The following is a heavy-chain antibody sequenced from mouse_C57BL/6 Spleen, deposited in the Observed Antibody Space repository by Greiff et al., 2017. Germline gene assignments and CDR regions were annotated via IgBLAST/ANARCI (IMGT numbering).Heavy chain of an antibody. CDR3: ARRAYYGNYDWYFDV. CDR2: INPNYGTT. D-gene: IGHD2-10*01. J-gene: IGHJ1*03. V-gene: IGHV1-39*01. Sequence: VQLKESGPELVKPGASVKISCKASGYSFTDYNMNWVKQSNGKSLEWIGVINPNYGTTSYNQKFKGKATLTVAQSSSTAYMQLNSLTSEDSAVYDCARRAYYGNYDWYFDVWGTGTTVTVSS. CDR1: GYSFTDYN.